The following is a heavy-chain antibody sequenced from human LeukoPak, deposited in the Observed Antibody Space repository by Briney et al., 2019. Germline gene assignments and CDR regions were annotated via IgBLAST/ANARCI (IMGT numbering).Heavy chain of an antibody. CDR3: ARGSHYYGSGSSSDFDY. V-gene: IGHV1-2*04. Sequence: ASVKVSCKASGYTFTGYYMHWVRQAPGQGLEWMGWINPNSGGTNYAQKFQGWVTMTRDTSISTAYMELNRLRSDDTAVYYCARGSHYYGSGSSSDFDYWGQGTLVTVSS. CDR1: GYTFTGYY. J-gene: IGHJ4*02. D-gene: IGHD3-10*01. CDR2: INPNSGGT.